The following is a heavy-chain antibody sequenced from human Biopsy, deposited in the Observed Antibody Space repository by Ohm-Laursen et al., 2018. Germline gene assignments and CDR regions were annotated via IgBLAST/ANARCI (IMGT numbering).Heavy chain of an antibody. CDR2: INSSGGST. D-gene: IGHD3-3*01. V-gene: IGHV3-23*01. J-gene: IGHJ4*01. Sequence: SLRLSCTASGFTFSSYAMSWVRQAPGKGLEWVSTINSSGGSTYYADSVKGRFTISRDNSKNTLYLQMNSLRAEDTAVYYCEKEEPPQGYDFWSGHYYYFDYWGQGTLVTVSS. CDR1: GFTFSSYA. CDR3: EKEEPPQGYDFWSGHYYYFDY.